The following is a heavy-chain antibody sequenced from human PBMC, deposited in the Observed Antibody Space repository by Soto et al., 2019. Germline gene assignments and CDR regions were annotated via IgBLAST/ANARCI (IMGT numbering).Heavy chain of an antibody. D-gene: IGHD3-22*01. J-gene: IGHJ3*02. V-gene: IGHV3-48*01. CDR2: ISSSSSTI. Sequence: PGGSLRLSCAASGFTFSSYSMNWVRQAPGKGLEWVSYISSSSSTIYYADSVKGRFTISRDNAKNSLYLQMNSLRAEDTAVYYCARDDLYYYDTGVLRAFDIWGQGTMVTVSS. CDR1: GFTFSSYS. CDR3: ARDDLYYYDTGVLRAFDI.